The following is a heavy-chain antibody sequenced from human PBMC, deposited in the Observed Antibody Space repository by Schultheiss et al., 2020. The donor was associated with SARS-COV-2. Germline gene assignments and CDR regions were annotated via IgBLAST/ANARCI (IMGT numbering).Heavy chain of an antibody. V-gene: IGHV3-13*01. J-gene: IGHJ4*02. CDR1: GFTFSSYD. D-gene: IGHD5-24*01. CDR2: IGTAGDT. Sequence: GGSLRLSCAASGFTFSSYDMHWVRQATGKGLEWVSAIGTAGDTYYPGSVKGRFTISRDNAKNSLYLQMNSLRAEDTAVYYCQGGWLQLHSAVDYWGQGTLVTVSS. CDR3: QGGWLQLHSAVDY.